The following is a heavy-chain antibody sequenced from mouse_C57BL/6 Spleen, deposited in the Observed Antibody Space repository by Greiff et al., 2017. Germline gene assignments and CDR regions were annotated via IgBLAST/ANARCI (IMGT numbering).Heavy chain of an antibody. V-gene: IGHV1-61*01. J-gene: IGHJ4*01. CDR2: IYPSDSET. CDR3: ARLVTTAMDY. Sequence: QVQLQQPGAELVRPGSSVKLSCKASGYTFTSYWMDWVKQRPGQGLEWIGNIYPSDSETHYNQKFKDKATLTVDKSSSTAYMQLSSLTSEDSAVYYCARLVTTAMDYWGQGTSVTVSS. CDR1: GYTFTSYW. D-gene: IGHD2-2*01.